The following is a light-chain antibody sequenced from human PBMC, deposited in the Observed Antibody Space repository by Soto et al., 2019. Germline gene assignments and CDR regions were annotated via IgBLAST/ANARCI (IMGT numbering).Light chain of an antibody. CDR1: QSISSH. CDR2: GAS. CDR3: QQYNNWPPKT. V-gene: IGKV3-15*01. J-gene: IGKJ1*01. Sequence: DIQMTQSPASLSASLGDRATITCRASQSISSHLAWYQQKPGQAPRLLIYGASTRATGIPSRFSGSGSGTEFTLTISSLQSEDFAVYYCQQYNNWPPKTFGQGTKVDIK.